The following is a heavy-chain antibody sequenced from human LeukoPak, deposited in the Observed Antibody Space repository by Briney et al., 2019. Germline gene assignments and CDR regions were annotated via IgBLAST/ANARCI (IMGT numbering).Heavy chain of an antibody. CDR1: GFTFSSYA. Sequence: GGSLRLSCAASGFTFSSYAMSWVRQAPGKGLEWVSGISGSGDNTYYADSVKGRLTISRDNSKNTLYVQVNSLGTEDTAAYYCAKGSYYDSSGSFYFDYWGQGTLVTVSS. CDR2: ISGSGDNT. CDR3: AKGSYYDSSGSFYFDY. J-gene: IGHJ4*02. D-gene: IGHD3-22*01. V-gene: IGHV3-23*01.